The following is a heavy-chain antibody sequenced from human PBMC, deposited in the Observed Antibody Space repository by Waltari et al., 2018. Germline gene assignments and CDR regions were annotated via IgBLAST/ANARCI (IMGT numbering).Heavy chain of an antibody. V-gene: IGHV4-59*01. CDR1: VGSISSYY. CDR3: ARTGVPAVNNWFDP. D-gene: IGHD2-2*01. CDR2: IYYSGST. Sequence: QVQLQESGPGLVKPSETLSLTCTVSVGSISSYYWSWIRQPPGKGLEWIGYIYYSGSTNYNHSLKSRVTISVDTSKNQFSLKLSSVTAADTAVYYCARTGVPAVNNWFDPWGQGTLVTVSS. J-gene: IGHJ5*02.